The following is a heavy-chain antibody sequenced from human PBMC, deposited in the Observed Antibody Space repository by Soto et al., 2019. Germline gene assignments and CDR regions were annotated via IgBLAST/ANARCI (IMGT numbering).Heavy chain of an antibody. D-gene: IGHD3-16*02. J-gene: IGHJ4*02. CDR2: IKQDGSEK. CDR3: ARDYRIMITFGGVIVSYFDY. CDR1: GFTFSSYW. Sequence: GGSLRLSCAASGFTFSSYWMSWVRQAPGKGLEWVANIKQDGSEKYYVESVKGRFTISRDNAKNSLYLQMNSLRAEDTAVYYCARDYRIMITFGGVIVSYFDYWGQGTLVTVSS. V-gene: IGHV3-7*05.